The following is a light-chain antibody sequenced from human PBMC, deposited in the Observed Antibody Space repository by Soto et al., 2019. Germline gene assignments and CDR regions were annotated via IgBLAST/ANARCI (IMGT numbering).Light chain of an antibody. CDR2: KAS. Sequence: DIVMTQSPLSLPVTPGEPASISCRSSQSLLHSNGYNYLDWYLQKPGQSPQLLIYKASSLESGVPSRFSGSGSGTEFTLTISSLQPDDFATYYCLQYETYWTFGQGTTVDIK. CDR3: LQYETYWT. V-gene: IGKV2-28*01. J-gene: IGKJ1*01. CDR1: QSLLHSNGYNY.